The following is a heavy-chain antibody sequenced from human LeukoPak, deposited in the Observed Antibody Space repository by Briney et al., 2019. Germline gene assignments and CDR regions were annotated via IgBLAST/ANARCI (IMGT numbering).Heavy chain of an antibody. CDR1: GFTFSSYT. Sequence: PGGSLRLSCAASGFTFSSYTMNWVRQAPGKGLECVSGISGSGGSTYHADAVKGRFTISRDSSKNTLYLQMNSLRAEDTAIYYCTKAFGPGSSQGVRWFDPWGQGTRVTVSS. CDR3: TKAFGPGSSQGVRWFDP. CDR2: ISGSGGST. J-gene: IGHJ5*02. D-gene: IGHD3/OR15-3a*01. V-gene: IGHV3-23*01.